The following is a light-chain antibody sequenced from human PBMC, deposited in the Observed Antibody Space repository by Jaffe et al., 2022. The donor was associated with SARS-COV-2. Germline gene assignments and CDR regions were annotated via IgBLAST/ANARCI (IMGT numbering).Light chain of an antibody. CDR1: KLGNKY. V-gene: IGLV3-1*01. CDR3: QAWDSTTDVV. CDR2: QGT. Sequence: SYEVTQPPSVSVSPGQTATIICSGDKLGNKYVSWYHQKPGQSPVLIIDQGTKRPSGIPERFSGSTSGNTATLTISGTLPMDEADYYCQAWDSTTDVVFGGGTKLTVL. J-gene: IGLJ2*01.